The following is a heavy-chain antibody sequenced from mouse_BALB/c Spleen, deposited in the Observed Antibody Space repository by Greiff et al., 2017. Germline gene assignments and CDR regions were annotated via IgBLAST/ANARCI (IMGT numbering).Heavy chain of an antibody. CDR3: ARGIYYGSSYYFDY. CDR1: GYAFSSSW. J-gene: IGHJ2*01. Sequence: QVQLQQSGPELVKPGASVKISCKASGYAFSSSWMNWVKQRPGQGLEWIGRIYPGDGDTNYNGKFKGKATLTADKSSSTAYMQLSSLTSVDSAVYFCARGIYYGSSYYFDYWGQGTTLTVSS. CDR2: IYPGDGDT. V-gene: IGHV1-82*01. D-gene: IGHD1-1*01.